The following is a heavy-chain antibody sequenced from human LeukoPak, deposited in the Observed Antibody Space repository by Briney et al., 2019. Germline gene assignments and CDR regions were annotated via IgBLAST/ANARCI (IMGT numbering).Heavy chain of an antibody. CDR1: GFIFSHNW. Sequence: QAGGSLRLSCAASGFIFSHNWMSWVRQGPGKGLEWVANLKPDGSDKYYVDSVKGRFTISRDNAKNSLYLQMDSLRAEDTAVYYCASELQWSFYYWGQGTLVTVSS. J-gene: IGHJ4*02. D-gene: IGHD2-15*01. CDR2: LKPDGSDK. CDR3: ASELQWSFYY. V-gene: IGHV3-7*04.